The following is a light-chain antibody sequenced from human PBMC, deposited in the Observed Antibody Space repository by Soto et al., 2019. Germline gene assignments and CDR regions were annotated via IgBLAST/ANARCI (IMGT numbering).Light chain of an antibody. V-gene: IGLV2-14*01. CDR3: SSYTSSSTLNV. Sequence: QSALTQPASVSGSPGQSITISCTGTSSDVGGYNYVSWYQQHPGKAPKLMIYEVSNRPSGVSNRFSGSKSGNTASLTISGLQAEDDADYYCSSYTSSSTLNVFGTVTKLTVL. CDR2: EVS. CDR1: SSDVGGYNY. J-gene: IGLJ1*01.